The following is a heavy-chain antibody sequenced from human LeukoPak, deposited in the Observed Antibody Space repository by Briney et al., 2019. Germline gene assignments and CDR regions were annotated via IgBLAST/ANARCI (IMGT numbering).Heavy chain of an antibody. CDR2: IRYDGNNK. J-gene: IGHJ4*02. CDR1: GFTFSSSG. Sequence: GGSLRLSCAASGFTFSSSGMHWVRQAPGKGLEWVAFIRYDGNNKYYADSVKGRFTISRDNAKNSLYLQMNSLRAEDTAVYYCARADYGGNSHRPGAFDYWGQGTLVTVSS. CDR3: ARADYGGNSHRPGAFDY. V-gene: IGHV3-30*02. D-gene: IGHD4-23*01.